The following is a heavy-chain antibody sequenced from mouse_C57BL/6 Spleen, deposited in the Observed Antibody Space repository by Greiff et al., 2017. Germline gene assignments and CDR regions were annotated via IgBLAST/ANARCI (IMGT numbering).Heavy chain of an antibody. CDR2: IDPEDGDT. CDR3: TLYGNYPAWFAY. Sequence: VQLQQSGAELVRPGASVKLSCTASGFNIKDYYMHWVKQRPEQGLEWIGRIDPEDGDTEYAPKFQGKATMTADTSTNTAYLQLSSLTSEDTAVYYCTLYGNYPAWFAYWGQGTLVTVSA. CDR1: GFNIKDYY. D-gene: IGHD2-1*01. J-gene: IGHJ3*01. V-gene: IGHV14-1*01.